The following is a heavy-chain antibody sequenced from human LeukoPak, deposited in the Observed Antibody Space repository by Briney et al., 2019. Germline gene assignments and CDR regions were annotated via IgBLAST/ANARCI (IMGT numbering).Heavy chain of an antibody. CDR3: ARVGPEEYYYYMDV. CDR2: INHSGST. J-gene: IGHJ6*03. V-gene: IGHV4-34*01. Sequence: SETLSLTCAVYGGSFSGYYWSWIRQPPGKGLEWIGEINHSGSTNYNPSLKSRVTISVDTSKNQFSLKLSSVTAADTAVYYCARVGPEEYYYYMDVWGKGTTVTVSS. CDR1: GGSFSGYY.